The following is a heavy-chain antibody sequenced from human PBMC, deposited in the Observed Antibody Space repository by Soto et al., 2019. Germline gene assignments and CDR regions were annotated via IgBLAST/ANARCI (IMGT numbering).Heavy chain of an antibody. J-gene: IGHJ4*02. CDR1: GFTFSSYA. D-gene: IGHD5-18*01. Sequence: QVQLVESGGGVVQPGRSLRLSCAASGFTFSSYAMHWVRQAPGKGLEWVAVISYDGSNKYYADSVKGRFTISSDNSKNTLYLQMNSLRAEDTAVYYCARDQAAMVPYYFDYWGQGTLVTVSS. CDR2: ISYDGSNK. V-gene: IGHV3-30-3*01. CDR3: ARDQAAMVPYYFDY.